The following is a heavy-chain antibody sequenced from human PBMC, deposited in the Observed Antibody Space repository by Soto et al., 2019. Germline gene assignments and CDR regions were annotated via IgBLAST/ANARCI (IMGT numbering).Heavy chain of an antibody. Sequence: QITLKESGPTLVKPPRTLTLTCTFSGFSLSTSGVGVGWIRQPPGKALEWLGLIYWDDIERYSPSLKSRLSITTDTSKNHVVLTMTNMDPVDTATYYCAHRQRLRSGWRTFDYWGQGILVTVSS. CDR1: GFSLSTSGVG. CDR2: IYWDDIE. J-gene: IGHJ4*02. D-gene: IGHD6-19*01. V-gene: IGHV2-5*02. CDR3: AHRQRLRSGWRTFDY.